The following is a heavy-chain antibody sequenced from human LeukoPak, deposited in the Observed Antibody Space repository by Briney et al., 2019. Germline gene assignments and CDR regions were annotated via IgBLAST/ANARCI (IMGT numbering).Heavy chain of an antibody. CDR1: GFTFNKYW. J-gene: IGHJ4*02. V-gene: IGHV3-7*02. CDR2: IKKDGSEK. CDR3: VSGWGYFDY. D-gene: IGHD6-19*01. Sequence: GGSLSLSCAASGFTFNKYWMKWVRQARGKGLEWVANIKKDGSEKHYADSEKGRFTISRDNSKYTLYLQMNSLRAVITALYSCVSGWGYFDYWGQGTLVTVSS.